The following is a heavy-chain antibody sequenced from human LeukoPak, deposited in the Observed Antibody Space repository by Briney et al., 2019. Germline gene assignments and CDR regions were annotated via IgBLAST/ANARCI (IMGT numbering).Heavy chain of an antibody. CDR2: FDPEDGET. J-gene: IGHJ3*02. Sequence: ASVKVSCKVSGYTLTELSMHWVRQAPGKGLEWMGGFDPEDGETIYAQKFQGRVTMTEDTSTDTAYMELSSLRSEDTAVYYCASLRLGGITMIVGAFDIWGQGTMVTVSS. CDR1: GYTLTELS. CDR3: ASLRLGGITMIVGAFDI. D-gene: IGHD3-22*01. V-gene: IGHV1-24*01.